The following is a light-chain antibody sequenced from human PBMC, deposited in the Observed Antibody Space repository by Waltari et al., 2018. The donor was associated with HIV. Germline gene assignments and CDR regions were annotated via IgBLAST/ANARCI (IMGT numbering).Light chain of an antibody. CDR3: ASFTRNYTLI. Sequence: STLTQPASVSGSPGQSLTISCTESTSDCGLYNFIYWYHQHPGGVPNVIIYEVFSRPSGISRRFSGSRSANTASLTISWLQPEDEADYYCASFTRNYTLIFGGGTKVTVL. J-gene: IGLJ2*01. V-gene: IGLV2-14*01. CDR1: TSDCGLYNF. CDR2: EVF.